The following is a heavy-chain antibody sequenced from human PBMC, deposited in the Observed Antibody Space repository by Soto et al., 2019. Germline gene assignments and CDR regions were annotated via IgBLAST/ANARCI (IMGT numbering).Heavy chain of an antibody. D-gene: IGHD6-19*01. CDR1: GFTFSSYA. CDR3: ARDGRYSSGWYPWN. CDR2: ISYDGSNK. V-gene: IGHV3-30-3*01. J-gene: IGHJ4*02. Sequence: QVQLVESGGGVVQPGGSLRLSCAASGFTFSSYAMHWVRQAPGKGLEWVAVISYDGSNKYYADSVKGRFTISRDNSKNTLYLQMNSLRAEDTAVYYCARDGRYSSGWYPWNWGQGTLVTVSS.